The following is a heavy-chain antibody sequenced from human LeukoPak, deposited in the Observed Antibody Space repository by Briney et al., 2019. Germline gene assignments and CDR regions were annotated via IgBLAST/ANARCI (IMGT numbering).Heavy chain of an antibody. D-gene: IGHD5-18*01. J-gene: IGHJ3*02. CDR1: GYSFSIYW. CDR3: ARQIRGYGHVAFDI. V-gene: IGHV5-10-1*01. CDR2: IDPTDSYT. Sequence: GESLKISCKGSGYSFSIYWINWVRQMPGKGLEWMGTIDPTDSYTNYSPSFQGHVTISTDKSIGTAYLQWSSLKASDTAMYYCARQIRGYGHVAFDIWGQGTMVTVSS.